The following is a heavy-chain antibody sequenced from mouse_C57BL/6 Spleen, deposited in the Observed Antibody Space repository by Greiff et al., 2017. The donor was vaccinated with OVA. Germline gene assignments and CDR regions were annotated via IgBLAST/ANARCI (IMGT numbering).Heavy chain of an antibody. V-gene: IGHV5-4*01. CDR2: ISDGGSYT. J-gene: IGHJ1*03. CDR3: AREYYGSSARYFDV. CDR1: GFTFSSYA. Sequence: EVMLVESGGGLVKPGGSLKLSCAASGFTFSSYAMSWVRQTPEKRLEWVATISDGGSYTYYPDNVKGRFTISRDNAKNNLYLQMSHLKSEDTAMYYCAREYYGSSARYFDVWGTGTTVTVSS. D-gene: IGHD1-1*01.